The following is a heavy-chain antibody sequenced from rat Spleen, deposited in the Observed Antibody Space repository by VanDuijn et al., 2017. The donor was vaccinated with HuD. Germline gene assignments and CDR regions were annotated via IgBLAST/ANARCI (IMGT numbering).Heavy chain of an antibody. CDR2: MRYNGDT. CDR3: TRDGTTGIFAYVMDA. D-gene: IGHD1-9*01. CDR1: GLSLTSNS. V-gene: IGHV2-63*01. Sequence: QVQLKESGPGLVQPSQTLSLTCTVSGLSLTSNSVSWIRQPPGKGLEWMGRMRYNGDTSYNSALKSRLNISWDTSKNQVFLKMNSLQTDDTGTYYCTRDGTTGIFAYVMDAWGQGVSVTVSS. J-gene: IGHJ4*01.